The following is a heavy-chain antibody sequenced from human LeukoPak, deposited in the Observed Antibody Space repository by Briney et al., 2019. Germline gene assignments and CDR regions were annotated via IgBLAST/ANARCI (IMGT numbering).Heavy chain of an antibody. CDR3: ASHNSYSYYYYGMDV. V-gene: IGHV4-34*01. J-gene: IGHJ6*02. CDR2: INHSGST. D-gene: IGHD4-11*01. CDR1: GGSFSGYY. Sequence: SETLSLTCAVYGGSFSGYYWSWIRQPPGKGLKWIGEINHSGSTNYNPSLKSRVTISVDTSKNQFSLKLSSVTAADTAVYYCASHNSYSYYYYGMDVWGQGTTVTVSS.